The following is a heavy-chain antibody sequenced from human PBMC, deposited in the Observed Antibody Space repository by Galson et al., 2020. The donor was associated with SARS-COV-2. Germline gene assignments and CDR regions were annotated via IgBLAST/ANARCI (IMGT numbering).Heavy chain of an antibody. J-gene: IGHJ5*02. CDR2: VSYSGGA. V-gene: IGHV4-59*01. Sequence: SETLSLTCTVSGASISSYYWSWIRQPPGKGLEWIGFVSYSGGANSNPSLKSRVTISVDTSKNQFSLKLTSVTTADTAVYYCASLNLYRTWGQGTLVTVSS. D-gene: IGHD3-16*02. CDR3: ASLNLYRT. CDR1: GASISSYY.